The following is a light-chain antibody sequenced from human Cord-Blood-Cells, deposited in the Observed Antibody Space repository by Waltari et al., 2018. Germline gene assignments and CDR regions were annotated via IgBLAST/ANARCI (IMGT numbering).Light chain of an antibody. V-gene: IGLV2-14*01. CDR3: SSYTSSSTYVV. J-gene: IGLJ2*01. Sequence: QSALTQPASVSGSPGQSITISCTGTSSDVGGSNYFPWYQQHPGKAPKLMIYEVSNRPSGVSNRFSGSKSGNTASLTISGLQAEDEADYYCSSYTSSSTYVVFGGGTKLTVL. CDR2: EVS. CDR1: SSDVGGSNY.